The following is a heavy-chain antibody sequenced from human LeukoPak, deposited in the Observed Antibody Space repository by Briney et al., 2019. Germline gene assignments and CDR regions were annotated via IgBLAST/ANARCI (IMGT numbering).Heavy chain of an antibody. Sequence: GASVTVSCKASGGTFISYAISWVRQAPGQGLEWMGRIIPILGIANYAQKFQGRVTITADKSTSTAYMELSSLRSEDTAVYYCARVFRQFGELSDYWGQGTLVTVSS. CDR2: IIPILGIA. CDR1: GGTFISYA. D-gene: IGHD3-10*01. CDR3: ARVFRQFGELSDY. J-gene: IGHJ4*02. V-gene: IGHV1-69*04.